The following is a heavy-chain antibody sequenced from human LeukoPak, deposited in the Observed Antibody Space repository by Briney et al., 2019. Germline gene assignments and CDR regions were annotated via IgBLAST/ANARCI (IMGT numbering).Heavy chain of an antibody. V-gene: IGHV3-53*04. CDR2: IYSGGST. J-gene: IGHJ4*02. D-gene: IGHD2-8*01. CDR3: ARGYCTNGVCYGHYFDY. CDR1: GFTVSSNY. Sequence: GGSLRLSCAASGFTVSSNYMSWVRQAPGKGLEWVSVIYSGGSTYYADSVKGRFTISRHNSKNTLYLQMNSLRAEDTAVYYCARGYCTNGVCYGHYFDYWGRGTLVTVSS.